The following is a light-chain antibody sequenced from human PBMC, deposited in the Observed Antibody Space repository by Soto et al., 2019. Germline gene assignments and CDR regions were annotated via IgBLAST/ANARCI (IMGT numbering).Light chain of an antibody. CDR2: STN. V-gene: IGLV1-44*01. Sequence: QTVVTQPPSVSGTPGQRVTISCSGSSSDVGTNTVNWYQQVTGTAPKLLIYSTNQRPSGVPARFSGSKSDTSGSLAISGLQSEDEADYYCAAWDDGLNGYVFGTGTKLTVL. J-gene: IGLJ1*01. CDR3: AAWDDGLNGYV. CDR1: SSDVGTNT.